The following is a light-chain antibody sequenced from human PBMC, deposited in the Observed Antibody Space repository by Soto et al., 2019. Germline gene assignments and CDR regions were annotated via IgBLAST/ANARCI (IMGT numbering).Light chain of an antibody. V-gene: IGLV2-8*01. J-gene: IGLJ2*01. CDR1: SSDVGGYNY. CDR2: EVS. CDR3: SSFAGNSNLV. Sequence: QSALTQPPSASGSPGQSVTISCTGTSSDVGGYNYVSWYQQHPGKAPKLMISEVSKRPSGVPDRFSGSKSSNTAPLTVSGLNAEDEDDYCCSSFAGNSNLVLGGGTKVTVL.